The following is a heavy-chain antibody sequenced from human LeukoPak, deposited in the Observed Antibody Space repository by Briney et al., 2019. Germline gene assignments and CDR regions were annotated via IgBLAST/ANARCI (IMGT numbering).Heavy chain of an antibody. D-gene: IGHD1-1*01. CDR3: ARVSGRLERQSDLDY. CDR2: IKQDGSEK. CDR1: GFTFSSYW. J-gene: IGHJ4*02. V-gene: IGHV3-7*01. Sequence: GGSLRLSCAASGFTFSSYWMSWVRQAPGKGLEWVANIKQDGSEKYYVDSVKGRFTISRDNAKNSLYLQMNSLRAEDTAVYYCARVSGRLERQSDLDYWGQGTLVIVSS.